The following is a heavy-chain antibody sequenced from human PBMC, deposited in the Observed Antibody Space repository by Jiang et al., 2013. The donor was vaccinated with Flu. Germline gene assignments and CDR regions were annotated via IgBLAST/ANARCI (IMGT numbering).Heavy chain of an antibody. Sequence: GWVRQMPGKGLEWMGIIYPGDSDTRYSPSFQGQVTISADKSISTAYLQWSSLKASDTAMYYCARRGYYDSSGYYYFDYWGQGTLVTVSS. V-gene: IGHV5-51*01. CDR2: IYPGDSDT. D-gene: IGHD3-22*01. CDR3: ARRGYYDSSGYYYFDY. J-gene: IGHJ4*02.